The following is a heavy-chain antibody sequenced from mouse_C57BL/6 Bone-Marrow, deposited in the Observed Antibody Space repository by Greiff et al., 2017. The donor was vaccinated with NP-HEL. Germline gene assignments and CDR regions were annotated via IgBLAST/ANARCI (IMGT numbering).Heavy chain of an antibody. CDR1: GFTFSSYA. CDR2: ISAGGSYT. J-gene: IGHJ2*01. CDR3: ARGDGY. V-gene: IGHV5-4*03. Sequence: DVMLVESGGGLVKPGGSLKLSCAASGFTFSSYAMSWVRQTPEKRLAWVATISAGGSYTYYPDNVKGRFTISRDNAKNNLYLQMSHLKSEDTAMYYCARGDGYWGKGTTLTVAS.